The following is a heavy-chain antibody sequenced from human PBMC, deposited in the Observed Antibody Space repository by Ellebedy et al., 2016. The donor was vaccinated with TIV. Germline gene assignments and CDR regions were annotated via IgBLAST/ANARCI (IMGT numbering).Heavy chain of an antibody. CDR3: ARVILWFGESTNWFDP. CDR2: IYHSGST. D-gene: IGHD3-10*01. Sequence: SETLSLTXAVSGVPIKSSNWWSWVRQSPGKGLEWIGEIYHSGSTNYNPSLKSRITISLDTSRNQFSLKLNSVTAADTAVFYCARVILWFGESTNWFDPWGQGTLVTVSS. J-gene: IGHJ5*02. CDR1: GVPIKSSNW. V-gene: IGHV4-4*02.